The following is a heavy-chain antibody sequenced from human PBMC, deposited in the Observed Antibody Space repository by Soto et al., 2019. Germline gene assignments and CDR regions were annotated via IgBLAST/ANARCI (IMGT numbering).Heavy chain of an antibody. CDR1: GYSISSGYY. CDR2: IYHSGST. CDR3: ARDSVVVVPAAPPLPYYDYGMDV. J-gene: IGHJ6*02. D-gene: IGHD2-2*01. Sequence: QVQLQESGPGLVKPSETLSLTCAVSGYSISSGYYWGWIRQPPGKGLEWIGSIYHSGSTYYNPSLKSRVTISVDTSKNQFSLKLSSVTAADTAVYYCARDSVVVVPAAPPLPYYDYGMDVWGQGTTVTVSS. V-gene: IGHV4-38-2*02.